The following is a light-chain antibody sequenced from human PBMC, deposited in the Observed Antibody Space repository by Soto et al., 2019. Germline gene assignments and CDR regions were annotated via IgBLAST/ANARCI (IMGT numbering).Light chain of an antibody. J-gene: IGKJ1*01. Sequence: ETVMTQSPATLSVSPGERATLSCRASQSVSSYLAWYQQKPGQAPRLLIYGASSRATGIPARFGGSGSGTEFTLTISSLQSEDFAVYYCQQYNNWPQTFGQGTKVEIK. CDR2: GAS. V-gene: IGKV3-15*01. CDR3: QQYNNWPQT. CDR1: QSVSSY.